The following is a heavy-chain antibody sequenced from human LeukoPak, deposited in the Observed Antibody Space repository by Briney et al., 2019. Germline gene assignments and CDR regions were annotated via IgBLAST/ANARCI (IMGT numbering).Heavy chain of an antibody. CDR1: GFTFSSYS. Sequence: PGGSLRLSCAASGFTFSSYSMNWVRQAPGKGLEWVSYISSSSSTMYYAASVKGRFSIPRDNAKNSLYLQMNSLRAEDTAVYYCARDHHRRLYDSQARDTFDIWGQGTMVTVSS. CDR2: ISSSSSTM. CDR3: ARDHHRRLYDSQARDTFDI. V-gene: IGHV3-48*01. J-gene: IGHJ3*02. D-gene: IGHD3-22*01.